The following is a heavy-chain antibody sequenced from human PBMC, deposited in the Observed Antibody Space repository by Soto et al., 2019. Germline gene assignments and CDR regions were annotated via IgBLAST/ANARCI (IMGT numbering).Heavy chain of an antibody. CDR3: ARAKRGYSYVLTANYYYYGMDV. D-gene: IGHD5-18*01. J-gene: IGHJ6*02. CDR1: GFTFSSYA. Sequence: QVQLVESGGGVVQPGRSLRLSCAASGFTFSSYAMHWVRQAPGKGLEWVAVISYDGSNKYYADSVKGRFTISRDNSKNTLYLQMNSLRAEDTAVYYCARAKRGYSYVLTANYYYYGMDVWGQGTTVTVSS. V-gene: IGHV3-30-3*01. CDR2: ISYDGSNK.